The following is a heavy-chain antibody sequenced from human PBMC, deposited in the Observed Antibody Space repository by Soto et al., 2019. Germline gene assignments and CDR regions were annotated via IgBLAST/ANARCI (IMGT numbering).Heavy chain of an antibody. CDR1: GFTFSNYA. CDR2: TSSDGSEK. Sequence: QVQLVESGGGVVQPGRSLRVSCAASGFTFSNYAMHWVRRAPGKGLEWVAITSSDGSEKDYADSVKGRFTISRDNSKNTLYLQMNSLRAEDTAVYYCARDRDKILTGYHDYWGHGTLVTVAA. CDR3: ARDRDKILTGYHDY. V-gene: IGHV3-30-3*01. D-gene: IGHD3-9*01. J-gene: IGHJ4*01.